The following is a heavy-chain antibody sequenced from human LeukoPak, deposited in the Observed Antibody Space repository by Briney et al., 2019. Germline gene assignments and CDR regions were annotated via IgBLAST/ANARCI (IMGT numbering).Heavy chain of an antibody. V-gene: IGHV3-23*01. J-gene: IGHJ6*02. Sequence: PGGSLRLSCVASGFTFSSYAMSWVRQAPGKGLEWVSAISGSGGSTYYADSVKGRFTISRDNSKNTLYLQMNSLRAEDTAVYYCAKDQGPSSGSGSFEYGMDVWGQGTTVTVSS. D-gene: IGHD3-10*01. CDR2: ISGSGGST. CDR3: AKDQGPSSGSGSFEYGMDV. CDR1: GFTFSSYA.